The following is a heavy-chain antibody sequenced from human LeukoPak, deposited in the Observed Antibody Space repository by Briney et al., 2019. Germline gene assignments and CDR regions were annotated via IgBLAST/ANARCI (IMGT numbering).Heavy chain of an antibody. J-gene: IGHJ6*02. CDR2: IIPIFGTA. D-gene: IGHD5-18*01. CDR1: GGTFSSYA. CDR3: ARDAEEYSYGRLTRFPVRSYYYGMDV. Sequence: VASVKVSCKASGGTFSSYAISWVRQAPGQGLEWMGGIIPIFGTANYAQKFQGRVTITTDESTSTAYMELSSLRSEDTAVYYCARDAEEYSYGRLTRFPVRSYYYGMDVWGQGTTVTVSS. V-gene: IGHV1-69*05.